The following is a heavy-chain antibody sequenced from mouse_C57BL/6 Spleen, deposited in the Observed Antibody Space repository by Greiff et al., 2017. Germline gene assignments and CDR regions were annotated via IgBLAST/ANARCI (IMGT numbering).Heavy chain of an antibody. Sequence: EVQLVESGGGLVKPGGSLKLSCAASGFTFSSYAMSWVRQTPEKRLEWVATISDGGSYTYYPDNVKGRFTISRDNAKNNLYLQMSHLKSEDTAMYYCARDRGGFRPFDYWGQGTTLTVSS. D-gene: IGHD3-2*02. V-gene: IGHV5-4*01. CDR2: ISDGGSYT. J-gene: IGHJ2*01. CDR3: ARDRGGFRPFDY. CDR1: GFTFSSYA.